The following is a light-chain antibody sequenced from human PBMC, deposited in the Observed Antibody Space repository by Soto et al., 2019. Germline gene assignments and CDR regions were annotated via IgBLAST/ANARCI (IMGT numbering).Light chain of an antibody. Sequence: EIVLTQSPGTLSLSPGERATLSCRASQSFSSTYLAWYQQKPGQTPRLLIYSASSRATGIPDRFSGSGSGTDFTLTISRLEPEDFAVYYCQHYGSSPYWTFGQGTKVEI. CDR2: SAS. J-gene: IGKJ1*01. V-gene: IGKV3-20*01. CDR3: QHYGSSPYWT. CDR1: QSFSSTY.